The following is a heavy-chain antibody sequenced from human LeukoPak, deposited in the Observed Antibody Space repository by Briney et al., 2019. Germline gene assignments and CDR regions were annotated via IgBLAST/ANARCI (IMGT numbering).Heavy chain of an antibody. D-gene: IGHD5-12*01. Sequence: GGSLRLSCAASGFTFSSYSMNWVRQAPGKGLEWVSSISSSSSYIYYADSVKGRFTISRDNAKNSLYLQMNSLRAEDTAVYYCARDSKGDIVATKEVFDIWGQGTMVTVSS. CDR3: ARDSKGDIVATKEVFDI. CDR2: ISSSSSYI. J-gene: IGHJ3*02. V-gene: IGHV3-21*01. CDR1: GFTFSSYS.